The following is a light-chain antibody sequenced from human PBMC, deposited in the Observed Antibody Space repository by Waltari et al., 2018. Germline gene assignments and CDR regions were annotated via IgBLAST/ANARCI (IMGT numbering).Light chain of an antibody. V-gene: IGLV1-47*01. CDR1: RSNIGSNY. CDR2: RNN. CDR3: AAWDDSLSGRV. J-gene: IGLJ3*02. Sequence: QSVLTQPPSASGTPGQRVTISCSGSRSNIGSNYVYWSQQLPGTAPKLLIYRNNRCPPGFPVRFSASTSGTSASLAISGLRSEDEADYHCAAWDDSLSGRVFGGGTKVTVL.